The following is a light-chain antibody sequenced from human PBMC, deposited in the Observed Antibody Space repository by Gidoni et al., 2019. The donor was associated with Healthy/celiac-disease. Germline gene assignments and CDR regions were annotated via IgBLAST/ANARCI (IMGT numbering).Light chain of an antibody. CDR2: DAS. CDR3: QQRSNWPPLT. V-gene: IGKV3-11*01. CDR1: QSVSSY. Sequence: EIVLTQSPATLSLSPGERATLSCRASQSVSSYLALYQQKPGQAPRRLIYDASNRATGIPARFSGSGSGTDCTLTISSLETEDFAVYYCQQRSNWPPLTFGGGTKVEIK. J-gene: IGKJ4*01.